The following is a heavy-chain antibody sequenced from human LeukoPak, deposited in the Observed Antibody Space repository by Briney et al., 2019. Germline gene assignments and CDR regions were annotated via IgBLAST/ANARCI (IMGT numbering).Heavy chain of an antibody. CDR3: ARRYTGSGGYPYYFDY. V-gene: IGHV4-31*03. D-gene: IGHD1-26*01. CDR2: IYYSGTT. J-gene: IGHJ4*02. Sequence: SETLSLTCTVSGVSITTAANYWSWFRQHPEKGLEWVGYIYYSGTTYYSPSLMSRVFISSDTSRNQFSLKLSSVTAADTAVYYCARRYTGSGGYPYYFDYWGQGTLVTVSS. CDR1: GVSITTAANY.